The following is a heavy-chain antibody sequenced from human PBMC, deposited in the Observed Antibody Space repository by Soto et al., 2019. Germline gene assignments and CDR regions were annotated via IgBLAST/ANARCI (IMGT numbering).Heavy chain of an antibody. Sequence: EVRLLESGGGLVQPGGSLRLSCAASGFTFSSYAMSWVRQAPGKGLEWVSAISGSGGSTYYADSVKGRFTISRDNSKNPLYLQMNSLRAEDTAVYYCAKVLEHIVVVNDIPDAFDIWGQGTMVTVSS. CDR1: GFTFSSYA. CDR3: AKVLEHIVVVNDIPDAFDI. CDR2: ISGSGGST. J-gene: IGHJ3*02. V-gene: IGHV3-23*01. D-gene: IGHD2-21*01.